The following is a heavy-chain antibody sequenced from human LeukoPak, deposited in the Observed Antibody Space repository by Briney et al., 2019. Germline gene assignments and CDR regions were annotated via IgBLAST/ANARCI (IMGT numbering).Heavy chain of an antibody. CDR3: ATSVDTAMDD. CDR1: GASVSSASY. J-gene: IGHJ1*01. CDR2: IYNGVNT. Sequence: PSETLSLTCTVSGASVSSASYWSWIRQPPGKGVEWIAHIYNGVNTNYNPSLKSRVTISVDTSKNQFSLRLNSVTAADTAVYYCATSVDTAMDDWGQGTLVTVSS. V-gene: IGHV4-61*01. D-gene: IGHD5-18*01.